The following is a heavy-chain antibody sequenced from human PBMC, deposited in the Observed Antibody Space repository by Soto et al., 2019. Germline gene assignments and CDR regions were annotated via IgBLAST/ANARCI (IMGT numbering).Heavy chain of an antibody. CDR2: IYPGDSDT. Sequence: GESLKISCKGSGYSFTSYWIGWVRQMPGKGLEWMGIIYPGDSDTRYSPSFQGQVTISADKSISTAYLQWSSLKASDTAMYYCARSGCSSPSCYTPYYYYGMAVWRQGTTVTVAS. J-gene: IGHJ6*02. D-gene: IGHD2-2*02. CDR3: ARSGCSSPSCYTPYYYYGMAV. CDR1: GYSFTSYW. V-gene: IGHV5-51*01.